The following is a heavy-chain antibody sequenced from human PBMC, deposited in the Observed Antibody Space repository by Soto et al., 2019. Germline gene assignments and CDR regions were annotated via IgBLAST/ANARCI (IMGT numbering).Heavy chain of an antibody. CDR3: ARIPHCSGVTCYSLFDY. CDR2: IYHSGST. CDR1: GGSISSSNW. D-gene: IGHD2-15*01. J-gene: IGHJ4*02. Sequence: SETLSLTCAVSGGSISSSNWWSWVRQPPGKGLEWIGEIYHSGSTNYNPSLKSRVTISVDKSKNQFSLKLSSVTAADTAVYYCARIPHCSGVTCYSLFDYCGQGTLVTVSS. V-gene: IGHV4-4*02.